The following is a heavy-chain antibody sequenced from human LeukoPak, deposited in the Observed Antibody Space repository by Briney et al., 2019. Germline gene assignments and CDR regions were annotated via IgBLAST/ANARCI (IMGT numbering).Heavy chain of an antibody. CDR2: ISSSGSSI. CDR3: ARHDSSGYPHYFDY. D-gene: IGHD3-22*01. J-gene: IGHJ4*02. V-gene: IGHV3-11*01. CDR1: GFTFSDYY. Sequence: GGSLRLSCAASGFTFSDYYMSRIRQAPGKGLECVSSISSSGSSIYYADSVQGRFTISRDNAKNSLYLQMNSLRAEDTAVYYCARHDSSGYPHYFDYWGQGTLVTVSS.